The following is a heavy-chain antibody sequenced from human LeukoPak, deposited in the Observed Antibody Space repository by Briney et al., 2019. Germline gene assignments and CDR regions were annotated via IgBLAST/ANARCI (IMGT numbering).Heavy chain of an antibody. V-gene: IGHV4-30-2*01. Sequence: SETLSLTCAVSGGSISSGGYSWSWIRQPPGKGLEWIGYTYHSGSTYYNPSLKSRVTISVDRSKNQFSLKLRSVTAADTAVYYCARGGTTVTTLSYWGQGTLVTVSS. CDR2: TYHSGST. CDR3: ARGGTTVTTLSY. J-gene: IGHJ4*02. CDR1: GGSISSGGYS. D-gene: IGHD4-17*01.